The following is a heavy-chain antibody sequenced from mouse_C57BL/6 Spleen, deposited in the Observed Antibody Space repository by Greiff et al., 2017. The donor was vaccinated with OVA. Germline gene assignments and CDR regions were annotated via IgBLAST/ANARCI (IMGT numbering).Heavy chain of an antibody. CDR2: IDPSDSYT. D-gene: IGHD3-1*01. CDR1: GYTFTSYW. V-gene: IGHV1-59*01. CDR3: ASRAHQRGYAMDY. J-gene: IGHJ4*01. Sequence: VQLQQPGAELVRPGTSVKLSCKASGYTFTSYWMHWVKQRPGQGLEWIGVIDPSDSYTNYNQKFKGKATLTVDTSSSTAYMQLSSLTSEDSAVYYCASRAHQRGYAMDYWGQGTSVTVSS.